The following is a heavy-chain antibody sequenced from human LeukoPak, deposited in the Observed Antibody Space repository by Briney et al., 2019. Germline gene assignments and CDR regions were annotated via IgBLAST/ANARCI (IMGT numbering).Heavy chain of an antibody. CDR1: GFTFSSYS. CDR2: ISSSSSYI. V-gene: IGHV3-21*01. CDR3: ARAHRPGLTVAYYYMDV. Sequence: PGGSLRLSCAASGFTFSSYSMNWVRQAPGKGLEWVSSISSSSSYIYYADSVKGRFTISRDNAKNSLYLQMNSLRAEDTAVYYCARAHRPGLTVAYYYMDVWGKGTTVTVSS. J-gene: IGHJ6*03. D-gene: IGHD3-9*01.